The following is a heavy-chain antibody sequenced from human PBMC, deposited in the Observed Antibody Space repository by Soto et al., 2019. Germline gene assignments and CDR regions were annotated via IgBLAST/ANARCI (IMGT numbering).Heavy chain of an antibody. Sequence: QVQLQESGPGLVKPSQTLSLTCTVSGGSISSATYYWSWIRQHPGKGLEWIGYIYYSGSTYYNPSLKSRITMSIDTSKNQFSLKLSSVTAADTAAYYCARSEGYNWNPHWFDPWGQGTLVTVSS. CDR3: ARSEGYNWNPHWFDP. CDR2: IYYSGST. J-gene: IGHJ5*02. D-gene: IGHD1-20*01. V-gene: IGHV4-31*03. CDR1: GGSISSATYY.